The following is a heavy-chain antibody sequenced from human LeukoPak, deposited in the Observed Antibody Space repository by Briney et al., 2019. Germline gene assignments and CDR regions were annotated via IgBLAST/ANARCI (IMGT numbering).Heavy chain of an antibody. Sequence: GGSLRLSCAASGFTVSSNYMSWVRQAPGKGLEWVSVLYSGGSTYYADSVKGRFTISRDNSKNTLYLRMNSLRAEDTALYYCAKDIMVRGVIGNTPDYWGQGTLVTVSS. J-gene: IGHJ4*02. CDR2: LYSGGST. V-gene: IGHV3-53*05. D-gene: IGHD3-10*01. CDR3: AKDIMVRGVIGNTPDY. CDR1: GFTVSSNY.